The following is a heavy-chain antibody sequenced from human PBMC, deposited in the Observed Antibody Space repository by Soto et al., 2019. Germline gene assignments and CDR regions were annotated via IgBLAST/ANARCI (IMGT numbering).Heavy chain of an antibody. Sequence: EEQLVESGGGLVQPGGSLRLSCAASGFSVSVNLMNWVRQAPGKGLEWVSGINGAGSADYTDSVKGRFTISRDISKNTPDLQMNSLRPEDTAVYYCVRENYYYGMDVWGQGTTVTVS. CDR1: GFSVSVNL. CDR2: INGAGSA. J-gene: IGHJ6*02. V-gene: IGHV3-66*01. CDR3: VRENYYYGMDV.